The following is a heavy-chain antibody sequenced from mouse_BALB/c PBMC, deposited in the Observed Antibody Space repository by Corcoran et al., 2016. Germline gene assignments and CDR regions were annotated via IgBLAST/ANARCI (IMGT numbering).Heavy chain of an antibody. Sequence: EVQLQQSGEELVKPGASVKLSCTASGFNINDTYMHWVEQRPEQGLEWIGRIDPANGTTKYDPKFQGKATIPAETSSTTAYLQRSSLTSEDTAVYDCAPLITTVVADYGGQGTTLTVSA. J-gene: IGHJ2*01. D-gene: IGHD1-1*01. CDR2: IDPANGTT. CDR1: GFNINDTY. CDR3: APLITTVVADY. V-gene: IGHV14-3*02.